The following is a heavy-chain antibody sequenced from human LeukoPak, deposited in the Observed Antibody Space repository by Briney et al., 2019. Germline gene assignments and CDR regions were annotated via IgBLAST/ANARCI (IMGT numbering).Heavy chain of an antibody. V-gene: IGHV3-30*18. J-gene: IGHJ4*02. Sequence: HPGGSLRLSCAASGFTFSTYGMHWVRQAPGKGLEWVAVISYDGRNKNYPDSVKGRFTFSKDNSKNTLYLQMYSLRAEDTAVYYCAKDGDYYVSGTKGYYFDYWGQGILVTVSS. CDR2: ISYDGRNK. CDR3: AKDGDYYVSGTKGYYFDY. D-gene: IGHD3-10*01. CDR1: GFTFSTYG.